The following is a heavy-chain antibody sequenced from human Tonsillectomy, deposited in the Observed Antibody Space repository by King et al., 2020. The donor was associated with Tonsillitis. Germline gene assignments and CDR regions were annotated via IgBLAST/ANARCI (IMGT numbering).Heavy chain of an antibody. CDR1: GYSISSGYY. CDR3: ARGRPRPGRYSYDPFDY. V-gene: IGHV4-38-2*02. Sequence: VQLQESGPGLVKPSETLSLTCTVSGYSISSGYYWGWIRQPPGKGLEWIGSIYHSGSTYYNPSLKSRVTISVDTSKNQFSLKLSSVTAADTAVYYCARGRPRPGRYSYDPFDYWGQGTLVTVSS. D-gene: IGHD5-18*01. J-gene: IGHJ4*02. CDR2: IYHSGST.